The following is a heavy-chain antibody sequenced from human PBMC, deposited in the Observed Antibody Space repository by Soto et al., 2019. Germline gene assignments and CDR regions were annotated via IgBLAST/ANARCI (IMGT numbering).Heavy chain of an antibody. J-gene: IGHJ4*02. V-gene: IGHV3-72*01. Sequence: GGSLRLSCAASGFTFSDHYMDWVRQAPGKGLEWVGRTRNKANSYTTEYAASVKGRITISRDDSKNSVYLQMNSLKTEDTAVYYCARVRGGYLEWYFDSWGQGTLVTVSS. CDR1: GFTFSDHY. D-gene: IGHD2-15*01. CDR3: ARVRGGYLEWYFDS. CDR2: TRNKANSYTT.